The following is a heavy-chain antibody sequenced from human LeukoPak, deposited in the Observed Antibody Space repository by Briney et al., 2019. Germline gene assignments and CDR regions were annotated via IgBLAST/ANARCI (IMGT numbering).Heavy chain of an antibody. CDR1: GGSISSYY. CDR2: IYYSGST. CDR3: AREKQTAGSDY. V-gene: IGHV4-59*01. J-gene: IGHJ4*02. Sequence: SETLSLTCTVSGGSISSYYWSWIRQPPGKGLEWIGYIYYSGSTNYNPSLKSRVTISVDTSKNQFSLKLSSVTAADTAVYYCAREKQTAGSDYWGQGTLVTVSS. D-gene: IGHD3-10*01.